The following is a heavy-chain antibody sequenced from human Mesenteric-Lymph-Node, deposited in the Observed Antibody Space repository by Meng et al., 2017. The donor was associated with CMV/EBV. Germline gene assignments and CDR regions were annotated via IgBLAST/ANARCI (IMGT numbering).Heavy chain of an antibody. CDR3: ARAPPAIYDFWSGYYPPDGMDV. CDR2: IYYSGST. J-gene: IGHJ6*02. Sequence: SETLSPTCTVSGGSISSYYWSWIRQPPGKGLEWIGYIYYSGSTNYNPSLKSRVTISVDTSKNQFSLKLSSVTAADTAVYYCARAPPAIYDFWSGYYPPDGMDVWGQGTTVTVSS. D-gene: IGHD3-3*01. V-gene: IGHV4-59*01. CDR1: GGSISSYY.